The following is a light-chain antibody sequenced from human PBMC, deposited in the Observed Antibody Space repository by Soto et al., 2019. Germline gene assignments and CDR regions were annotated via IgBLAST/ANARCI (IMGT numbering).Light chain of an antibody. J-gene: IGLJ2*01. CDR3: SSYTSSIL. CDR2: DVS. V-gene: IGLV2-14*01. Sequence: QSALTQPASVSGSPGQSITISCTGTSSDVGGYNYVSWYQQHPGKAPKLMIYDVSNRPSGVSNRFYGSKSGNTDSLTISGLQAEDEADYYCSSYTSSILFCGGTKLTVL. CDR1: SSDVGGYNY.